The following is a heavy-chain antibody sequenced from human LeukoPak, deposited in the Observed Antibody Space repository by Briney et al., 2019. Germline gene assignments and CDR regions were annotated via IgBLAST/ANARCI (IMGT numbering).Heavy chain of an antibody. CDR1: GGSFNDYY. J-gene: IGHJ5*02. CDR2: INHSGST. V-gene: IGHV4-34*01. D-gene: IGHD6-13*01. CDR3: ARRYSSSLYGWFDP. Sequence: SETLSLTCAVYGGSFNDYYWSWIRQPPGKGLEWIGEINHSGSTNYNPSLKSRVTISVDTSKNQFSLKVTSVTAADTAVYYCARRYSSSLYGWFDPWGQGTLVTVSS.